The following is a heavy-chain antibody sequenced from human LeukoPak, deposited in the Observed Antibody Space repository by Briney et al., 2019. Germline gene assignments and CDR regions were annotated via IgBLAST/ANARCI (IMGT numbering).Heavy chain of an antibody. CDR1: GGSINGGSYL. V-gene: IGHV4-61*02. J-gene: IGHJ4*02. CDR2: IYTSGST. CDR3: ARDRTGDGYNPFDY. Sequence: SETLSLTCTVSGGSINGGSYLWSWIRQPAWKGLEWIGGIYTSGSTNYNPSLMSRVTISVSTSKNQFSLKLSAVTAADTAVYYCARDRTGDGYNPFDYWGQGTLVTVSS. D-gene: IGHD5-24*01.